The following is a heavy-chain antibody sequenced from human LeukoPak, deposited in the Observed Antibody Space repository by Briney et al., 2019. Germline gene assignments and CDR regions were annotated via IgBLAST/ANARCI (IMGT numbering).Heavy chain of an antibody. CDR2: MYYSGST. V-gene: IGHV4-39*01. D-gene: IGHD6-19*01. CDR1: GGSISSSSYC. J-gene: IGHJ4*02. CDR3: ARHAVTVADTEGEFDY. Sequence: SETLSLTCTVSGGSISSSSYCWGWIRQPPGKGLEWIGSMYYSGSTYYNPSLRSRVTISVDMSKNQFSLKLSSVTAADTAVYYCARHAVTVADTEGEFDYWGQGTLVTVSS.